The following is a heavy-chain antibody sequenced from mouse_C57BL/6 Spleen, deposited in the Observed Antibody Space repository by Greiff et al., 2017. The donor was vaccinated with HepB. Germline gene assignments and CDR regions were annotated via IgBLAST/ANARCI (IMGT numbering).Heavy chain of an antibody. D-gene: IGHD1-1*01. CDR1: GFNIKNTY. CDR2: IDPANGNT. V-gene: IGHV14-3*01. CDR3: ARRGVYYYGSDAMDY. Sequence: EVQLQQSVAELVRPGASVKLSCTASGFNIKNTYMHGVKQRPEQGLEWIGRIDPANGNTKYAPKFQGKATITADTSSNTAYLQLSSLTSEDTAIYYCARRGVYYYGSDAMDYWGQGTSVTVSS. J-gene: IGHJ4*01.